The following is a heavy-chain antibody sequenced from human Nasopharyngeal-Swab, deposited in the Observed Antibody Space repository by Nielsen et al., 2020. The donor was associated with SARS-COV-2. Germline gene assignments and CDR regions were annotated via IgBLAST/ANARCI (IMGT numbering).Heavy chain of an antibody. CDR1: GGSVSSGSYY. V-gene: IGHV4-61*01. CDR2: IYYSGST. J-gene: IGHJ6*03. Sequence: SETLSLTCTVSGGSVSSGSYYWSWIRQPPGKGLEWIGYIYYSGSTNYNPSLKSRVTISVDTSKNQFSLKLSSVTAADTAVYYCARGGRITIFGVVIRGHYYYYMDVWGKGTTVTVSS. CDR3: ARGGRITIFGVVIRGHYYYYMDV. D-gene: IGHD3-3*01.